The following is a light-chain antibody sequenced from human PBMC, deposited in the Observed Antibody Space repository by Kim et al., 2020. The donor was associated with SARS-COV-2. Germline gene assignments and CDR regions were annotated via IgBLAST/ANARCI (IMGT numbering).Light chain of an antibody. CDR1: NIETKS. Sequence: SYELTQPPSVSVAPGKTASISCGGHNIETKSVHWYQLKPGQAPVLVIYYDYDRPSGIPERFSGSKSGDTATLTISRGEAGDEADYYCQVWDGGSDHRVFGGGTQLTVL. J-gene: IGLJ3*02. V-gene: IGLV3-21*04. CDR2: YDY. CDR3: QVWDGGSDHRV.